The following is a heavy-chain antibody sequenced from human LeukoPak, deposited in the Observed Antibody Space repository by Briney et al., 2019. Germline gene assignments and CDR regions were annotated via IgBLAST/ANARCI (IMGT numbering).Heavy chain of an antibody. CDR3: ARAQKTYYYDSSGYYVAY. V-gene: IGHV4-30-4*01. CDR1: GGSISSGDYS. D-gene: IGHD3-22*01. J-gene: IGHJ4*02. Sequence: SETLSLTCTVSGGSISSGDYSWSWIRQPPGKGLEWIGYIYYSGSTYYNPSLKSRVTISVDTSKNQFSLKLSSVTAADTAVYYCARAQKTYYYDSSGYYVAYWGQGTLVTVSS. CDR2: IYYSGST.